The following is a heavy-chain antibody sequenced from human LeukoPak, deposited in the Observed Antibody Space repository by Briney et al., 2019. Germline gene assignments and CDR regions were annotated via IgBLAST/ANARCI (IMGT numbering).Heavy chain of an antibody. J-gene: IGHJ4*02. CDR1: GFTFSSYA. V-gene: IGHV3-23*01. D-gene: IGHD6-13*01. CDR3: AKTLGVYSSSWYYFDY. CDR2: ISGSGGST. Sequence: GGSLRLSCVASGFTFSSYAMSWVRQAPGKGLEWVSAISGSGGSTYYADSVKGRFTISRDNSKNTLYLQMNSLRAEDTAVYYCAKTLGVYSSSWYYFDYWGQGTLVTVSS.